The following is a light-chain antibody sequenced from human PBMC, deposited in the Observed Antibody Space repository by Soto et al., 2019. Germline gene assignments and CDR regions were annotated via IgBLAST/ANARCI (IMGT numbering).Light chain of an antibody. J-gene: IGLJ2*01. CDR3: QSYDSSLSGFVV. V-gene: IGLV1-40*01. CDR1: SSNIGGGYD. CDR2: GNN. Sequence: QSVLTQPPSVSGAPGQRVTISCTGSSSNIGGGYDVHWYQQLPGTAPKLLIFGNNNRPSGVPDRFSGSESGTSASLAITGLQAEDEAEYYCQSYDSSLSGFVVFGGGTKLTVL.